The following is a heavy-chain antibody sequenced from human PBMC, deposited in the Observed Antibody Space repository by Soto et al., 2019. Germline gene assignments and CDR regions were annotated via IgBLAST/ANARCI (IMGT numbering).Heavy chain of an antibody. CDR1: RCTFSSYG. Sequence: GGSLRLSCAASRCTFSSYGMHWVRQAPGKGLEWVAVIWYDGSKKYYADSVKGRFTISRDNSKNTLYLQMNSLRAEDTAVYYCARDAYSGDYQDWFSPWAQGTLVT. CDR2: IWYDGSKK. CDR3: ARDAYSGDYQDWFSP. V-gene: IGHV3-33*01. J-gene: IGHJ5*02. D-gene: IGHD1-26*01.